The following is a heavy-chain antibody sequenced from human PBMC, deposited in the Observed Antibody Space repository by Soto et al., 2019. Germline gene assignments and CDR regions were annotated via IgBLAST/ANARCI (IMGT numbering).Heavy chain of an antibody. Sequence: QVELVQSGTEVKKPGASVKLPCKASGYTFTEYAIHWLRQAPGHRLEWMGWINAGNGETKYSQKFQGRVTITTDTAANKAYMGLTNLTSEDTALYFCARSVTIFGVVSGTPFDLWGRGSLVSVSS. D-gene: IGHD3-3*01. CDR3: ARSVTIFGVVSGTPFDL. CDR2: INAGNGET. V-gene: IGHV1-3*01. CDR1: GYTFTEYA. J-gene: IGHJ2*01.